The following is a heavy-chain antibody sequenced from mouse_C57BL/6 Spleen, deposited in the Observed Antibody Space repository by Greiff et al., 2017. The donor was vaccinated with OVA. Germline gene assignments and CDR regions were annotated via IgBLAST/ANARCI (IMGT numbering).Heavy chain of an antibody. J-gene: IGHJ3*01. CDR2: ISYDGSN. D-gene: IGHD1-1*01. Sequence: EVKLQESGPGLVKPSQSLSLTCSVTGYSITSGYYWNWIRQFPGNKLEWMGYISYDGSNNYNPSLKNRIYITRDTSKNQFFLKLNSVTTEDTATYYCARDYYGSSFAYWGQGTLVTGSA. CDR1: GYSITSGYY. V-gene: IGHV3-6*01. CDR3: ARDYYGSSFAY.